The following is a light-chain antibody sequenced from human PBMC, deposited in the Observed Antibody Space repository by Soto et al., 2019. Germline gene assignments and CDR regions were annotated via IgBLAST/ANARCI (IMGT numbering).Light chain of an antibody. Sequence: EIVLTQSSATLSLSPGERATLSCRASQSVTSNALAWYQQKPGQAPRLLIYGVSSRATGIPDRFSGSGSGTDFTLTISSLEPEDFAVYYCQQYNKWPGTFGQGTKLEIK. CDR1: QSVTSNA. CDR2: GVS. CDR3: QQYNKWPGT. J-gene: IGKJ2*01. V-gene: IGKV3D-20*02.